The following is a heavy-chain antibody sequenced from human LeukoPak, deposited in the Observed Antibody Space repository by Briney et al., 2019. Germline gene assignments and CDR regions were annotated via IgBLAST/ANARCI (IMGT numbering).Heavy chain of an antibody. Sequence: PSETLSLTCTVSGGSISSGGYYWTWIRQPAGKGLEWIGRIYTSGSTKYNPSFKSRVTISVDTSKNQFSLKLSSVTAADTAVYYCARSGSMPRYNWNRIIHRAYYFDYWGQGTLVTVSS. V-gene: IGHV4-61*02. CDR1: GGSISSGGYY. D-gene: IGHD1-20*01. J-gene: IGHJ4*02. CDR3: ARSGSMPRYNWNRIIHRAYYFDY. CDR2: IYTSGST.